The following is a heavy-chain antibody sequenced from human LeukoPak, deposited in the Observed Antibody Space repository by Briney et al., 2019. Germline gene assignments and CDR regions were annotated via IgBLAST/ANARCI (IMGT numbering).Heavy chain of an antibody. CDR3: AKDPESIIVVVPAARIDY. D-gene: IGHD2-2*01. Sequence: PGGSLRLSCAASGFTFSSYGMHWVRQAPGKGLEWVAFIRYDGSNKYYADSVKGRFTISRDNSKNTLYLQMNSLRAEDTAVYYCAKDPESIIVVVPAARIDYWGQGTLVTVSS. CDR1: GFTFSSYG. J-gene: IGHJ4*02. V-gene: IGHV3-30*02. CDR2: IRYDGSNK.